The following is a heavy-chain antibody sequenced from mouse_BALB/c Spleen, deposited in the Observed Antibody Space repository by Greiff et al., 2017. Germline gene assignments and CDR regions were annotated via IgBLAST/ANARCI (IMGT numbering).Heavy chain of an antibody. D-gene: IGHD4-1*01. Sequence: QVQLQQSGPEVVRPGVSVKISCKGSGYTFPDCVMHWVKQSHGKSLEWIGVISTYNGNTNYNQKFKGKATMTVDKSCSTAYMELARLTSEDSAIYYCARSLALLEAMDYWGQGTSVTVTS. J-gene: IGHJ4*01. CDR3: ARSLALLEAMDY. CDR1: GYTFPDCV. V-gene: IGHV1-67*01. CDR2: ISTYNGNT.